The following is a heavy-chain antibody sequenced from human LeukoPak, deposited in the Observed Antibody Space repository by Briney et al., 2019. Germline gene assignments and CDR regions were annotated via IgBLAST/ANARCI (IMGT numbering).Heavy chain of an antibody. Sequence: SETLSLTCTVSGGSISSYYWSWIRQPPGKGLEWIGYIYYSGSTNYNPSLKSRVTISVDTSKNQFSLKLSSVTAADTAVYYCARGPVVVPAAITWDYYYYYMDVWGKGTTVTVSS. CDR3: ARGPVVVPAAITWDYYYYYMDV. J-gene: IGHJ6*03. CDR1: GGSISSYY. D-gene: IGHD2-2*01. CDR2: IYYSGST. V-gene: IGHV4-59*01.